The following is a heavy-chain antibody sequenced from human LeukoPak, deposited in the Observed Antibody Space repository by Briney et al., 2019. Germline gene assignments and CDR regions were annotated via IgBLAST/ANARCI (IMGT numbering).Heavy chain of an antibody. CDR1: GGSISSYY. Sequence: SVTLSLTCTVSGGSISSYYWSWIRQPPGKGLEWIGYMYYSGSTNYNPSLKSRVTISLDTSNNQFSLKLTSVTAADTAVYYCARAHSSSWYMDYWGQGTLVTVSS. CDR3: ARAHSSSWYMDY. D-gene: IGHD6-13*01. J-gene: IGHJ4*02. CDR2: MYYSGST. V-gene: IGHV4-59*01.